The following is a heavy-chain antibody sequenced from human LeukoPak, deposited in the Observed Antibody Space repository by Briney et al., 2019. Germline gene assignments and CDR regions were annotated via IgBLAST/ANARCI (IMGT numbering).Heavy chain of an antibody. D-gene: IGHD5-12*01. V-gene: IGHV3-23*01. CDR2: ISGSGGST. CDR1: GFTFSSYA. CDR3: ARDSNSGYDYTPLCY. Sequence: PGGSLRLSCAASGFTFSSYAMSWVRQAPGKGLEWVSAISGSGGSTYYADSVKGRFTISRDNSKNTLYLQMNSLRAEDTAVYYCARDSNSGYDYTPLCYWGQGTLVTVSS. J-gene: IGHJ4*02.